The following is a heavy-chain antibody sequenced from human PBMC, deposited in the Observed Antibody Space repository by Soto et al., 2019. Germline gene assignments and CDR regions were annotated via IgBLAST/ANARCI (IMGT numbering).Heavy chain of an antibody. J-gene: IGHJ5*02. CDR1: GGSVSSGSYY. CDR2: IYYSGST. CDR3: AGVGNDYGDYVWFDP. V-gene: IGHV4-61*01. D-gene: IGHD4-17*01. Sequence: QVQLQESGPGLVKPSETLSLTCTVSGGSVSSGSYYWSWIRQPPGKGLEWIGYIYYSGSTNYNPSLKSRVTISVDTHKNQFSLKLSSVTAADTAVYYCAGVGNDYGDYVWFDPWGQGTLVTVSS.